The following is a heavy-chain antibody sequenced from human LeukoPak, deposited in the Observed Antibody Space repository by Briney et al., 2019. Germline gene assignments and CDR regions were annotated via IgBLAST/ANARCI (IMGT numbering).Heavy chain of an antibody. CDR3: AKVYYDFWSHGVYFDY. Sequence: GGSLRLSCAASGFTFSSYAMSWVRQAPGKGLEWVSTISGSGGSTYYADSVKGRFTISRDNSKNTLYLQMNSLRAEDTAVYYCAKVYYDFWSHGVYFDYWGQGTLVTVSS. V-gene: IGHV3-23*01. J-gene: IGHJ4*02. CDR1: GFTFSSYA. D-gene: IGHD3-3*01. CDR2: ISGSGGST.